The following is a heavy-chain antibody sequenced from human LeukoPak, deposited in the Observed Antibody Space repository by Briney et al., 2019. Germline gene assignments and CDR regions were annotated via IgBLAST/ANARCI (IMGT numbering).Heavy chain of an antibody. D-gene: IGHD3-22*01. J-gene: IGHJ3*02. V-gene: IGHV4-39*01. CDR3: ASGYYDSSGYSRDAFDI. CDR1: GGSISSSSYY. CDR2: IYYSRST. Sequence: SETLSLTCTVSGGSISSSSYYWGWIRQPPGKGLEWIGSIYYSRSTYYNPSLKSRVTISVDTSKNQFSLKLSSVTAADTAVYYCASGYYDSSGYSRDAFDIWGQGTMVTVSS.